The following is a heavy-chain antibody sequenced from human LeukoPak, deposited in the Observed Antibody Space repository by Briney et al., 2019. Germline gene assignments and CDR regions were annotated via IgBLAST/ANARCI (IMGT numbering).Heavy chain of an antibody. J-gene: IGHJ5*02. V-gene: IGHV4-4*07. CDR1: GASISSYY. CDR2: IYTSGST. CDR3: ARMKYCSSTSCYSDWFDP. D-gene: IGHD2-2*01. Sequence: SETLSLTCTVSGASISSYYWSWIRQPAGKGLEWIGRIYTSGSTNYNPSLKSRVTISVDKSKNQLSLKLSSVTAADTAVYYCARMKYCSSTSCYSDWFDPWGQGTLVTVSS.